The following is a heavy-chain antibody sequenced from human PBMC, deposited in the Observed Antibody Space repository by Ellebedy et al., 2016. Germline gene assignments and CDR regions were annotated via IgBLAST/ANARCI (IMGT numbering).Heavy chain of an antibody. CDR1: GGSISSSSYY. Sequence: SETLSLTCTVSGGSISSSSYYWGWIRQPPGKGLEWIGEVNHSGDTNYNPSLKSRVTISVDTSKNQFSLKLNSVTAADTAVYYCARVHRPSYTSGRRFDYWGQGTLVTVSS. CDR2: VNHSGDT. CDR3: ARVHRPSYTSGRRFDY. D-gene: IGHD5-18*01. V-gene: IGHV4-39*07. J-gene: IGHJ4*02.